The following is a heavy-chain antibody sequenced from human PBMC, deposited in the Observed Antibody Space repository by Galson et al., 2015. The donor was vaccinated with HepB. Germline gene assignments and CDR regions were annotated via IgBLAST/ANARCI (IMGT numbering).Heavy chain of an antibody. CDR2: IKQDGSEQ. V-gene: IGHV3-7*03. Sequence: SLRLSCAVSGFTFSGYWMRWVRQIPGKGLESVANIKQDGSEQYYVDSVKGRFTISRDNGKNSLYLQMNSLRADDMAVYYCATAVRGRAFDYWGQGTVVTVAS. D-gene: IGHD5-12*01. CDR1: GFTFSGYW. CDR3: ATAVRGRAFDY. J-gene: IGHJ4*02.